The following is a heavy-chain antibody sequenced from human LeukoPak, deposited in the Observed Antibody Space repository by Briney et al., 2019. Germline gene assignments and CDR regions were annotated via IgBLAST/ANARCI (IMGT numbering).Heavy chain of an antibody. Sequence: GSLRLSCAASGFTVITNDMTWVRQAPGKGLKSVSRINTDGTVTTYADSVKGRFTVSRDNADNTMFLQMNSVRDEDTAVYYCATKQWLAPPPDSWGQGTPVTVSS. CDR1: GFTVITND. CDR3: ATKQWLAPPPDS. CDR2: INTDGTVT. J-gene: IGHJ4*02. V-gene: IGHV3-74*01. D-gene: IGHD6-19*01.